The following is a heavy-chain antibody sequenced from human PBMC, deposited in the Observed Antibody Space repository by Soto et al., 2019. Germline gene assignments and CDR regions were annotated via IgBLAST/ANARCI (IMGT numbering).Heavy chain of an antibody. CDR1: GFTFSSYV. CDR2: ISYDGSRK. Sequence: HVQLVESGGGVVQPGRSLRLSCVASGFTFSSYVMHWVRQAPGKGLEWVAVISYDGSRKYYADSVKGRFTISGDNSKNTLYLPMNSLRAEDTAVYYCARDRGWEGFGWIFDYWGQGTLVTASS. CDR3: ARDRGWEGFGWIFDY. V-gene: IGHV3-30-3*01. J-gene: IGHJ4*02. D-gene: IGHD1-26*01.